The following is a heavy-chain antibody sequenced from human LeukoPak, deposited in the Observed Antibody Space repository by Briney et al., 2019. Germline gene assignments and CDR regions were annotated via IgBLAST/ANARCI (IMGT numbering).Heavy chain of an antibody. V-gene: IGHV3-23*01. J-gene: IGHJ5*01. Sequence: PGGSLRFSCAASGFTLRNFGMSWVRQAPGRGLEWVSAIFGNGVTTYYADSVKGRFIISRDNSQNRLFLQVNSLRVEDTAVYYCAKGLGEFASAPDSWGQGTLVTVSS. CDR2: IFGNGVTT. CDR1: GFTLRNFG. D-gene: IGHD6-6*01. CDR3: AKGLGEFASAPDS.